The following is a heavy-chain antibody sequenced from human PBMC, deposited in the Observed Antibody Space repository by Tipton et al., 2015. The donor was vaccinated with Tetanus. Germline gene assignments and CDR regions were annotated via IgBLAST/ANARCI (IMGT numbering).Heavy chain of an antibody. J-gene: IGHJ6*02. CDR3: ARDRGLTAGGGIGMTV. CDR1: GGSISTYY. CDR2: IFYSGNT. V-gene: IGHV4-59*01. Sequence: TLSLTCTVSGGSISTYYWSWIRQPPGKGLEWIGYIFYSGNTNYNPSLKTRVTISVDTSKNQFSLKLSSVTAADTAVYYCARDRGLTAGGGIGMTVWGQGTTVTVSS. D-gene: IGHD2-21*02.